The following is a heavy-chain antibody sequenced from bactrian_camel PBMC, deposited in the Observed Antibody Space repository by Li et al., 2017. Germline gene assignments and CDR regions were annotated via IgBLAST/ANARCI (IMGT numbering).Heavy chain of an antibody. J-gene: IGHJ4*01. CDR1: GAAYSSYC. Sequence: VQLVESGGGLVQAGGSLRLSCVASGAAYSSYCMGWFRQAPGKEREGLAGIDRDDTTSYADSVKGRFTISRDNAKKTLFLEMNSLKAEDTAVYYCATWAVYRAIAYPSRAFADWGQGTQVTVS. V-gene: IGHV3S42*01. CDR3: ATWAVYRAIAYPSRAFAD. CDR2: IDRDDTT. D-gene: IGHD3*01.